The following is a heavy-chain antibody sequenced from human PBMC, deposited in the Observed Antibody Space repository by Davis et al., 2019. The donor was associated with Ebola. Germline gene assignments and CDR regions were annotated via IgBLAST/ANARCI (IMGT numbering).Heavy chain of an antibody. CDR1: GGTFSSYA. D-gene: IGHD3-10*01. J-gene: IGHJ6*02. CDR2: INPNSGGT. Sequence: AASVKVSCKASGGTFSSYAISWVRQAPGQGLEWMGWINPNSGGTNYAQKFQGWVTMTRDTSISTPYMELSRHRSDDTAVYYCARESAATGYYYGMDVWGQGTTVTVSS. V-gene: IGHV1-2*04. CDR3: ARESAATGYYYGMDV.